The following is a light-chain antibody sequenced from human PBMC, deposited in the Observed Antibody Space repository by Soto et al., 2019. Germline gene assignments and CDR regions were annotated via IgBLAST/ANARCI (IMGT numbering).Light chain of an antibody. CDR1: SSDVGGYNY. CDR2: DVS. Sequence: QSALTQPASVSGSPGQSITISCTGTSSDVGGYNYVSWYQHHPGKAPKLMMSDVSNRPSGVSDRFSGSKSGNTASLTISGLQAEDEADYYCSSYTSSSTLVVFGGGTKLTVL. J-gene: IGLJ2*01. V-gene: IGLV2-14*03. CDR3: SSYTSSSTLVV.